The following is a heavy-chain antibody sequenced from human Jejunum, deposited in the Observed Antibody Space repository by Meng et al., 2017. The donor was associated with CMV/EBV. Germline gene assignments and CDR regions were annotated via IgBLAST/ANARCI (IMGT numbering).Heavy chain of an antibody. CDR1: CGSMTSYY. CDR2: IYSSGIT. D-gene: IGHD3-3*01. Sequence: LQGSGPGLVQPSATLSLTLTVSCGSMTSYYWTCIRQPAGKGLEWIGHIYSSGITNYNPSLKSRVIMSLDTSKNQFSLKLSSVTAADTALYYCARDVQTSLFRSTLGMGWFDPWGQGTLVTVSS. J-gene: IGHJ5*02. CDR3: ARDVQTSLFRSTLGMGWFDP. V-gene: IGHV4-4*07.